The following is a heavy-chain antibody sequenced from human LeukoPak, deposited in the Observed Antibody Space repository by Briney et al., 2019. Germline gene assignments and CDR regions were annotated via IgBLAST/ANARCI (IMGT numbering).Heavy chain of an antibody. V-gene: IGHV3-23*01. CDR1: GFTFSSYA. CDR2: ISVTGDIT. Sequence: PGGSLRLSCAASGFTFSSYAMSWLRQAPQKGLEWVSGISVTGDITYYADSVKGRFTIARDHSRTTLYLQLNSLRADDTAVYYCAKSHITRYPLQYYFDLWGQGAQVIVSS. J-gene: IGHJ4*02. D-gene: IGHD2-21*01. CDR3: AKSHITRYPLQYYFDL.